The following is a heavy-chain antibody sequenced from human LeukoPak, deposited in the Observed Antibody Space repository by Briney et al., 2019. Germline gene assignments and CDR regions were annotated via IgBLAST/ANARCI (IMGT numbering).Heavy chain of an antibody. CDR1: GASISPDY. CDR2: VHHTGTT. J-gene: IGHJ5*01. Sequence: SETLSLTCTVSGASISPDYWSWLRQPPGKGLEWIGYVHHTGTTRCNPSLNSRVTISVDTSQNQFSLRLRSVTATDTAVYYCARGAGWYGSWGQGTLVAVSS. V-gene: IGHV4-59*01. CDR3: ARGAGWYGS.